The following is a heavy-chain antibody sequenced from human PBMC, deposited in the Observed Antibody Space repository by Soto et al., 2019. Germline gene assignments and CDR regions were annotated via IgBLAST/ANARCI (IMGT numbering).Heavy chain of an antibody. CDR3: AKAQTYYYDSSGSIDY. V-gene: IGHV3-9*01. D-gene: IGHD3-22*01. CDR1: GFTFYDYA. Sequence: GGSLRLACAASGFTFYDYAMPWVRQAPGKGLEWGSGISWNSGSIGYADSVKGRFTISRDNAKNSLYLQMNSLRAEDTALYYCAKAQTYYYDSSGSIDYWGQGTLVTVSS. J-gene: IGHJ4*02. CDR2: ISWNSGSI.